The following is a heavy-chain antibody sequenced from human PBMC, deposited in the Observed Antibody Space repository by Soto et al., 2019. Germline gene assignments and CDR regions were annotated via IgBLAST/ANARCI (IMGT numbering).Heavy chain of an antibody. J-gene: IGHJ6*02. V-gene: IGHV3-33*01. Sequence: GGSLRLSCAASGLTFSSYGMHWVRQAPGKGLEWVAVIWYDGSNKYYADSVKGRFTIARDNSKNTLYLQMNSLRAEDTAVYYCARNKGETLGYYGMDVWGQGTTVTVPS. D-gene: IGHD3-16*01. CDR3: ARNKGETLGYYGMDV. CDR2: IWYDGSNK. CDR1: GLTFSSYG.